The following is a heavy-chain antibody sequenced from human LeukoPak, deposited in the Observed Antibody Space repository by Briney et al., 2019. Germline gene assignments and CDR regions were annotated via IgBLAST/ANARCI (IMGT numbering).Heavy chain of an antibody. CDR1: GVTFNSYA. J-gene: IGHJ1*01. D-gene: IGHD6-13*01. V-gene: IGHV3-23*01. CDR2: ISGSGGST. CDR3: AKGSSSWYLEYFHH. Sequence: PVGSLRLSCTASGVTFNSYAMSWVRQAPGKGLEWVSAISGSGGSTYYADSVKGRFTISRDNSKNTLYLQMNSLRAEDTAVYYCAKGSSSWYLEYFHHWGQGTLVTVSS.